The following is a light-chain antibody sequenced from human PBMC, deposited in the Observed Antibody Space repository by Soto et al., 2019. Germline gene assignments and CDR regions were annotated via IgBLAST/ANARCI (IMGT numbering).Light chain of an antibody. CDR1: QSISSY. J-gene: IGKJ4*01. V-gene: IGKV1-39*01. CDR2: AAS. CDR3: HQSHSIPRT. Sequence: DIRMTQSPSSLSASVGDRVTITCRASQSISSYLNWYQQKPGKAPRLLIYAASSLQSGVPSRFSGSGSGADFTLTISSLQPEDFATYYCHQSHSIPRTFGGGTKVEIK.